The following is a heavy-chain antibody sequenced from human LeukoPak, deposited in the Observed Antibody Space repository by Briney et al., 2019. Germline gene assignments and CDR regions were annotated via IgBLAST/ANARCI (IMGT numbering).Heavy chain of an antibody. Sequence: GGSLRLSCAASGFTLSSYAMHWVRQAPGKGLEWVAVISYDGSNKYYADSVKGRFTISRDNSKNTLYLQMNSLRVEGTAVYYCARKEAAWWNWFDPWGQGTLVTVSS. CDR2: ISYDGSNK. CDR3: ARKEAAWWNWFDP. J-gene: IGHJ5*02. CDR1: GFTLSSYA. V-gene: IGHV3-30-3*01. D-gene: IGHD2-8*02.